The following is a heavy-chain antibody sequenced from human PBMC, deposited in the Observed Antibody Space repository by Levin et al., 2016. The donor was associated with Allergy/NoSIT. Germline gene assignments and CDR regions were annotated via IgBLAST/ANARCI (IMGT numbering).Heavy chain of an antibody. CDR1: ESIVTSTY. D-gene: IGHD5-24*01. J-gene: IGHJ6*02. CDR3: ARDAGDGNNYGMDV. Sequence: GESLKISCAASESIVTSTYMSWVRQAPGKGLEWVSVIYGGGKTYYADAVKGRFTISRDTSKNTLYLQMNSLKIEDTALYYCARDAGDGNNYGMDVWGQGTTVTVSS. V-gene: IGHV3-53*01. CDR2: IYGGGKT.